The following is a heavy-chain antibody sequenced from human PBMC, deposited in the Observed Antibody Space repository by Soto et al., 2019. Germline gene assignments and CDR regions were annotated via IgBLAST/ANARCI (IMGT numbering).Heavy chain of an antibody. CDR1: GFTFSSYS. J-gene: IGHJ6*02. CDR2: ISSSSVTI. Sequence: PGGSLRLSCAASGFTFSSYSMNWVRQAPGKGLEWVSYISSSSVTIYYADSVKGRFTISRDNAKNSLYLQMNSLRAEDTAVYYCARECRYGMDVWGQGTTVTVSS. CDR3: ARECRYGMDV. V-gene: IGHV3-48*01.